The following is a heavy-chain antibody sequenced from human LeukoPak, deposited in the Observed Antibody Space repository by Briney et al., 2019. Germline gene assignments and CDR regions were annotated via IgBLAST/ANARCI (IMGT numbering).Heavy chain of an antibody. CDR2: INHSGST. CDR3: ARGDLLAGYYDSSGSDY. V-gene: IGHV4-34*01. Sequence: SETLSLTCAVYGGSFSGYYWSWIRQPPGKGLEWVGEINHSGSTNYNPSLKSLVTISVDTSKNQFSLKLSSVTAADTAVYYCARGDLLAGYYDSSGSDYWGQGTLVTVSS. D-gene: IGHD3-22*01. CDR1: GGSFSGYY. J-gene: IGHJ4*02.